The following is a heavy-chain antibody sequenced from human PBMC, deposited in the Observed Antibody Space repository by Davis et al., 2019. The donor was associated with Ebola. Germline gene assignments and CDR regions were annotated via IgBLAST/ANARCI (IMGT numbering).Heavy chain of an antibody. J-gene: IGHJ5*02. CDR3: ARERGEILWFDP. D-gene: IGHD3-10*01. CDR1: GGSISSGGYY. Sequence: PSETLSLTCTVSGGSISSGGYYWSWIRQHPGKGLEWIGYIYYSGSTYYNPSLKSRVTISVDTSKNQFSLKLSSVTAADTAVYYCARERGEILWFDPWGQGTLVTVSS. V-gene: IGHV4-31*03. CDR2: IYYSGST.